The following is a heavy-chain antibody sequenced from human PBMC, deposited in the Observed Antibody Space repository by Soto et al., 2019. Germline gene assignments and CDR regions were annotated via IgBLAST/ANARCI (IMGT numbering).Heavy chain of an antibody. CDR2: IYYSGST. D-gene: IGHD2-2*01. V-gene: IGHV4-39*01. CDR3: ASMQEGAPGYFDY. J-gene: IGHJ4*02. CDR1: GGSISSSSYY. Sequence: QLQLQESGPGLVKPSETLSLTCTVSGGSISSSSYYWGWIRQPPGKGLEWIGSIYYSGSTYYNPFLQRRVAISVDTSKNQFSLKLSSVTAAATAVYYCASMQEGAPGYFDYWGQGTLVTVSS.